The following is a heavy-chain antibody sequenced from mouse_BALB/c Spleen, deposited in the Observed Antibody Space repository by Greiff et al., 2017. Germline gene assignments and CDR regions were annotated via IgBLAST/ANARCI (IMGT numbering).Heavy chain of an antibody. D-gene: IGHD2-2*01. J-gene: IGHJ4*01. CDR2: ISSGGSYT. V-gene: IGHV5-6*01. CDR3: ASYGYPYAMDY. Sequence: EVKLQESGGDLVKPGGSLKLSCAASGFTFSSYGMSWVRQTPDKRLEWVATISSGGSYTYYPDSVKGRFTISRDNAKNTLYLQMSSLKSEDTAMYYCASYGYPYAMDYWGQGTSVTVSS. CDR1: GFTFSSYG.